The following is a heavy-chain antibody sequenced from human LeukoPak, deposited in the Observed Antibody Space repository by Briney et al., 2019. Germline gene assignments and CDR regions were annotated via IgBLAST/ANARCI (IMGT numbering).Heavy chain of an antibody. D-gene: IGHD3-10*02. CDR1: GFTFSSYA. J-gene: IGHJ6*04. CDR3: AELGITMIGGV. Sequence: GGSLRLSCAASGFTFSSYAMSWARQAPGKGREGVSYISSSGSTIYYADSVKGRFTISRDNAKNSLYLQMNSLRAEDTVVYYCAELGITMIGGVWGKGTTVTISS. V-gene: IGHV3-48*03. CDR2: ISSSGSTI.